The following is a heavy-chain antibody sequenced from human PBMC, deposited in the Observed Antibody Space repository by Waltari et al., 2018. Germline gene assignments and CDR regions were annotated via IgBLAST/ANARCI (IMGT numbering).Heavy chain of an antibody. CDR1: GYTFTGYY. D-gene: IGHD6-19*01. V-gene: IGHV1-2*02. CDR3: ARDPGQWLARGPCDY. CDR2: INPNSGGT. J-gene: IGHJ4*02. Sequence: QVQLVQSGAEVKKPGVSVKVSCKASGYTFTGYYMHWVRQAPGQGLEWMGWINPNSGGTNYAQKFQGRVTMTRDTSISTAYMELSRLRSDDTAVYYCARDPGQWLARGPCDYWGQGTLVTVSS.